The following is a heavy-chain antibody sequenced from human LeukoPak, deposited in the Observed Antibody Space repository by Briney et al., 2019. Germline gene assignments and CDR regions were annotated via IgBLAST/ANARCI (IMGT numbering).Heavy chain of an antibody. Sequence: GGSLRLSCAAPGFTFSNYAMGWVRQAPGKGLEWVSSINGRDGRTYYADSVRGRFSISSDNPKNTLFLQMNSLRAEDTAVYYCARGEAFAFDMWGQGTMVTVSS. CDR1: GFTFSNYA. CDR3: ARGEAFAFDM. V-gene: IGHV3-23*01. J-gene: IGHJ3*02. CDR2: INGRDGRT.